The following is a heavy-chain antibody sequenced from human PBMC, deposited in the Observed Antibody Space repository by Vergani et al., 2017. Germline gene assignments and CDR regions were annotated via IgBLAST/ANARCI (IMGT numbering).Heavy chain of an antibody. D-gene: IGHD3-10*01. V-gene: IGHV1-2*02. CDR1: GYTFTGYY. CDR2: INPNSGGT. CDR3: ARVEEYYYGSGSFPRFDY. J-gene: IGHJ4*02. Sequence: QVQLVQSGAEVKKPGASVKVSCKASGYTFTGYYMHWVRQAPGQGLEWMGWINPNSGGTNYAQKFQGRVTMIRDTSISTAYMELSRLRSDDTAVYYCARVEEYYYGSGSFPRFDYWGQGTLVTVSS.